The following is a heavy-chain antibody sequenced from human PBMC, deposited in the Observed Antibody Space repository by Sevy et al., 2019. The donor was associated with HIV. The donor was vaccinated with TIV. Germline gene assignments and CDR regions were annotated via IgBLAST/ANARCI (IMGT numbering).Heavy chain of an antibody. V-gene: IGHV1-18*01. J-gene: IGHJ6*02. Sequence: ASVKVSCKASGYTFTSYGISWVRQAPGQGLEWMGWISAYNGNTNYAQKLQGRDTMTTDTSTSTAYMELRSLRSDDTAVYYCARDEEQLTYYYYGMDVWGQGTTVTVSS. CDR1: GYTFTSYG. CDR3: ARDEEQLTYYYYGMDV. D-gene: IGHD6-6*01. CDR2: ISAYNGNT.